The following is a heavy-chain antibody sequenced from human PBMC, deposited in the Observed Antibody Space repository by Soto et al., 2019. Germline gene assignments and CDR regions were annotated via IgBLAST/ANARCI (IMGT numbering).Heavy chain of an antibody. CDR2: INPNSGGT. CDR1: GYTFTGYY. J-gene: IGHJ5*02. Sequence: ASVKVSCKASGYTFTGYYMHWVRQAPGQGLEWMGWINPNSGGTNYAQKFQGWVTMTRDTSISTAYMELSRLRSDDTAVYYCARGLERAGPALAVADPYNWFDPWGQGTLVTVSS. CDR3: ARGLERAGPALAVADPYNWFDP. V-gene: IGHV1-2*04. D-gene: IGHD6-19*01.